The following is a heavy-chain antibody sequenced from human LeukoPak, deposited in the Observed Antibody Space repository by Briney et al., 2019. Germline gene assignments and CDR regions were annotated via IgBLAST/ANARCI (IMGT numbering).Heavy chain of an antibody. V-gene: IGHV3-9*01. CDR1: GFTFDDYA. Sequence: GRSLRLSCAASGFTFDDYAMHWVRQAPGKGLEWVSGISWNSGSIGYADSVKGRFTISRDNAKNSLYLQINSLRAEDTALYYCAKDMGVPAAMFAFDIWGQGTMVTVSS. CDR2: ISWNSGSI. J-gene: IGHJ3*02. CDR3: AKDMGVPAAMFAFDI. D-gene: IGHD2-2*01.